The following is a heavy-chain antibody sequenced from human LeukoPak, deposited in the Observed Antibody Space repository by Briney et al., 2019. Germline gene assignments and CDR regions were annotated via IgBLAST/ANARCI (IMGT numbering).Heavy chain of an antibody. CDR2: FDPEDGET. J-gene: IGHJ4*02. V-gene: IGHV1-24*01. CDR1: GYTLTELS. D-gene: IGHD6-19*01. CDR3: ATEGAVAGTSFDY. Sequence: ASVKVSCKVSGYTLTELSMHWVRQAPGKGLEWIGGFDPEDGETIYAQKFQGRVTMTEDTSTDTAYMELSSLRSEDTAVYYSATEGAVAGTSFDYWGQGTLVTVSS.